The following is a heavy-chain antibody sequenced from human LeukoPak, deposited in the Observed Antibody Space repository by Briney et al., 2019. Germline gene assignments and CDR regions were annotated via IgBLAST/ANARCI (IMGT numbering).Heavy chain of an antibody. V-gene: IGHV3-74*01. D-gene: IGHD6-25*01. CDR1: GFTFSSYW. J-gene: IGHJ4*02. CDR3: AAVVRSGSPFDY. CDR2: INGDGSGT. Sequence: GGSLRLSCAASGFTFSSYWVHWVRQAPGKGLVWVSRINGDGSGTSYADSVKGRFTISRDNAKNTLYLQMTSLRVEDTAVYYCAAVVRSGSPFDYWGQGTLVTVSS.